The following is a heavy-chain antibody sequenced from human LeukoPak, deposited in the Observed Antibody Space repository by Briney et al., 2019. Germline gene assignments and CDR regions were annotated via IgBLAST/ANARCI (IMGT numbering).Heavy chain of an antibody. Sequence: PGGSLRLSCEASGFTFSSYSMPWVRQDPGKGQEWVAVISFDGGHRYYADSVKGRFTISRDNSKNTLYLQMNSLRPEDTALYYCARPRTIAAAGIFGAFDYWGQGTLVTVSS. CDR3: ARPRTIAAAGIFGAFDY. CDR2: ISFDGGHR. D-gene: IGHD6-13*01. CDR1: GFTFSSYS. V-gene: IGHV3-30-3*01. J-gene: IGHJ4*02.